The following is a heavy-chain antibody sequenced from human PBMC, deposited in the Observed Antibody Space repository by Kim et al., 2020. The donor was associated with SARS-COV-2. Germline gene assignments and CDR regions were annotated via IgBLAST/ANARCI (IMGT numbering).Heavy chain of an antibody. CDR3: ARGWIQLWFLVY. D-gene: IGHD5-18*01. CDR1: GFTFSSYA. J-gene: IGHJ4*02. CDR2: ISYDGSNK. Sequence: GGSLRLSCAASGFTFSSYAMHWVRQAPGKGLEWVAVISYDGSNKYYADSVKGRFTISRDNSKNTLYLQMNSLRAEDTAVYYCARGWIQLWFLVYWGQGTLVTVSS. V-gene: IGHV3-30*04.